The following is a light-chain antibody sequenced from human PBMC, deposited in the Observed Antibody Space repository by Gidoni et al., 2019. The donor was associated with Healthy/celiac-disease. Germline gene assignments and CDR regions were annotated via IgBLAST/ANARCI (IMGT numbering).Light chain of an antibody. V-gene: IGLV3-25*02. Sequence: SYELTQPPSVSVSPGQTARTTCSGDALPTQYAYWYQQKPGQAPVLVIYKDSERPSGIPERFSGSSSGTTVTLTISGVQAEDEADYYCQSADSSGTYLVVFAGGTKLTVL. CDR2: KDS. CDR3: QSADSSGTYLVV. J-gene: IGLJ2*01. CDR1: ALPTQY.